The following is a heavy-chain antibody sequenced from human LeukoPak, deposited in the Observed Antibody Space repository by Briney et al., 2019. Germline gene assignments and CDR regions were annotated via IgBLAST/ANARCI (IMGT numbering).Heavy chain of an antibody. D-gene: IGHD5-12*01. Sequence: ASVKVSCKASGGTFSSYDISWVRQAPGQGLEWMGGIMPISGTANYAQKFQGRVTITADKPTNTAYMELSSLRTEDTAVYYCARVEASGYDYGAFDYWGQGTLVTVSS. CDR2: IMPISGTA. CDR3: ARVEASGYDYGAFDY. J-gene: IGHJ4*02. CDR1: GGTFSSYD. V-gene: IGHV1-69*06.